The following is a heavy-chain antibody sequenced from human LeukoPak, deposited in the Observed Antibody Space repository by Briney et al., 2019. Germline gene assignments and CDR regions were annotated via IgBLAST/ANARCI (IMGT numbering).Heavy chain of an antibody. CDR3: AKDRVYYFDSSGYSCDY. CDR1: GFTFSSYW. Sequence: PGGSLRLSCVASGFTFSSYWMHWVRQPPGKGPVWVSRINTDGSTSSYADSVKGRFTISRDNARNSLYLQMHSLRAEDTAVYYCAKDRVYYFDSSGYSCDYWGQGSLVTVSS. CDR2: INTDGSTS. V-gene: IGHV3-74*01. J-gene: IGHJ4*02. D-gene: IGHD3-22*01.